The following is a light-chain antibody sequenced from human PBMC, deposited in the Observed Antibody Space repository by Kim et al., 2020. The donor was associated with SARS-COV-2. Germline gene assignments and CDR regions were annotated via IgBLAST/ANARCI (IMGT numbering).Light chain of an antibody. Sequence: ASVGDRVTITCRASQSISSWLAWYQQKPGKAPKLLIYKASSLESGVPSRFSGSGSGTEFTLTISSLQPDDFATYYCQQYNSWWTFGQGTKVDIK. CDR2: KAS. V-gene: IGKV1-5*03. J-gene: IGKJ1*01. CDR3: QQYNSWWT. CDR1: QSISSW.